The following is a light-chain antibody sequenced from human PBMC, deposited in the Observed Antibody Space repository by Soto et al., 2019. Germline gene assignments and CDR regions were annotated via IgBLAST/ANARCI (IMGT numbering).Light chain of an antibody. V-gene: IGKV1-39*01. Sequence: DIQMTQSPSSLSASLGARVTITCRASQSISSYLNWYQQKPGKAPKLLIYAASSLQSGVPSRFSGSGSGTDFTLTISSLQPEDFATYYCQQSYNTPRTFGQGTKVEIK. J-gene: IGKJ1*01. CDR2: AAS. CDR3: QQSYNTPRT. CDR1: QSISSY.